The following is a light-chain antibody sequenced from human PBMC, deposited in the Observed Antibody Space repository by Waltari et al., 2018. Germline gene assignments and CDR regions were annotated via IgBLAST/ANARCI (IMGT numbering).Light chain of an antibody. CDR2: EVT. V-gene: IGLV2-18*02. J-gene: IGLJ1*01. Sequence: QSALTQPPSVSGSPGQSVTISCTGTSSDVGFYNRVSWYQQSPGTAPKLMIYEVTNRPSGVPDRFSGSKSGYTASLTISGLQAEDEADYYCSSYTSSNTYLFGTGTKVTVL. CDR1: SSDVGFYNR. CDR3: SSYTSSNTYL.